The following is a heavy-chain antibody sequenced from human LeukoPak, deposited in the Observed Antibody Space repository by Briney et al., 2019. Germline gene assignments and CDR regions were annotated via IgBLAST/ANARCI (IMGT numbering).Heavy chain of an antibody. CDR2: ISAYNGKT. Sequence: ASVKVSCKPSGYTFTSYGISWVRQAAGQGLEWMGWISAYNGKTNYAQKFQGRVTMTTDTSTSTGYMELRSLRSDDTAVFYCGRYSGSFSTDYWGQGTLVTVSS. V-gene: IGHV1-18*01. D-gene: IGHD1-26*01. CDR3: GRYSGSFSTDY. J-gene: IGHJ4*02. CDR1: GYTFTSYG.